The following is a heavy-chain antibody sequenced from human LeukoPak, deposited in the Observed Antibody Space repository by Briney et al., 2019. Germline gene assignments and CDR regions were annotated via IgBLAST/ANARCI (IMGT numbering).Heavy chain of an antibody. V-gene: IGHV4-30-4*01. CDR2: INHSGST. D-gene: IGHD1-26*01. CDR3: ARHKAVGATRVYYYYYMDV. J-gene: IGHJ6*03. CDR1: GGSISSGASD. Sequence: SETLSLTCTVSGGSISSGASDWGWIRQHPKRGLEWVGYINHSGSTYYNPSLKSRVTISVDTSKNQFSLKLSSVTAADTAVYYCARHKAVGATRVYYYYYMDVWGKGTTVTVSS.